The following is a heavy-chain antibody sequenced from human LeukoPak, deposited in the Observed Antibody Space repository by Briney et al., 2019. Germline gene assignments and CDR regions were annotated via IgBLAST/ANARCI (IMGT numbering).Heavy chain of an antibody. Sequence: ASVKVSCKASGYTFTRYYMHWVRQAPGQGLEWMGWINPNSGGTNYAQKFQGRVTMTRDTSISTAYMELSRLRSDDAAVYYGASPIAVAGTSGAFDIWGQGTMVTVSS. D-gene: IGHD6-19*01. CDR1: GYTFTRYY. CDR2: INPNSGGT. V-gene: IGHV1-2*02. J-gene: IGHJ3*02. CDR3: ASPIAVAGTSGAFDI.